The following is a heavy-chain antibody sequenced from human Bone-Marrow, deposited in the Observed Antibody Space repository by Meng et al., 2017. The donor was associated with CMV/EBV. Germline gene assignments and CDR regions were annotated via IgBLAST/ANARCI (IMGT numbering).Heavy chain of an antibody. D-gene: IGHD3-22*01. CDR1: YNFTSYG. CDR2: ISAYSGNT. V-gene: IGHV1-18*01. J-gene: IGHJ5*02. CDR3: ARGAYYYDSSGGPEFDP. Sequence: YNFTSYGISWVRQAPGQGLELMGWISAYSGNTNYAQKLQGRVTMTTDTSTSTAYMELRSLRSDDTAVYYCARGAYYYDSSGGPEFDPWGQGTLVTVSS.